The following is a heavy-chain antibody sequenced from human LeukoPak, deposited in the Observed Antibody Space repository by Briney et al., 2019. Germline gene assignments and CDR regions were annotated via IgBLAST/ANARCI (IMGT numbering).Heavy chain of an antibody. J-gene: IGHJ6*03. CDR1: GGTFSSCA. CDR3: ARVGLKDYYYYMDV. V-gene: IGHV1-69*05. D-gene: IGHD3/OR15-3a*01. CDR2: IIPIFGTA. Sequence: SVKVSCKASGGTFSSCAISWVRQAPGPGLEWMGRIIPIFGTANYAQKFQGRVTITTDESTSTAYMELSSLRSEDTAVYYCARVGLKDYYYYMDVWGKGTTVTVSS.